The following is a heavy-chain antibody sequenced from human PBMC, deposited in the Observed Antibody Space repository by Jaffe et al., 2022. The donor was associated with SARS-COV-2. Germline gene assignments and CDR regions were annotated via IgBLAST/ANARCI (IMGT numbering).Heavy chain of an antibody. Sequence: EVQLVESGGGLVKPGGSLRLSCAASGFTFSSYSMNWVRQAPGKGLEWVSSISSSSSYIYYADSVKGRFTISRDNAKNSLYLQMNSLRAEDTAVYYCAREGPDLGATTRSYYYYGMDVWGQGTTVTVSS. V-gene: IGHV3-21*01. CDR3: AREGPDLGATTRSYYYYGMDV. J-gene: IGHJ6*02. D-gene: IGHD1-26*01. CDR1: GFTFSSYS. CDR2: ISSSSSYI.